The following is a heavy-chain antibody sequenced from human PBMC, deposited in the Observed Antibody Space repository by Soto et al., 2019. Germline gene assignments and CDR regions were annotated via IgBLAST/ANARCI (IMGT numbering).Heavy chain of an antibody. CDR1: GFTFSSYS. CDR3: ARDSFHCSGGSCYQIYFQH. D-gene: IGHD2-15*01. J-gene: IGHJ1*01. V-gene: IGHV3-48*01. Sequence: GGSLRLSCAASGFTFSSYSMNWVRQTPGKGLEWVSYISSSSSTIYYADSVKGRFTISRDNAKNSLYLQMNSLRAEDTAVYYCARDSFHCSGGSCYQIYFQHWGQGTLVTVSS. CDR2: ISSSSSTI.